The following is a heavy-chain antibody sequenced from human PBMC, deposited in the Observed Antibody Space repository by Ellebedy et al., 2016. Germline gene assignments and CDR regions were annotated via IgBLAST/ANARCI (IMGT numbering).Heavy chain of an antibody. J-gene: IGHJ4*02. Sequence: SETLSLXCTVSGGSVDTYYWTWIRQSPGKGLEWIGYVFYGGSTKYKASLRSRVTISLDSSNNQFSLRLTSVAAADTAVYYCARDVSLYSSSPSFDFWGQGILVTVSS. D-gene: IGHD6-6*01. CDR1: GGSVDTYY. CDR3: ARDVSLYSSSPSFDF. CDR2: VFYGGST. V-gene: IGHV4-59*02.